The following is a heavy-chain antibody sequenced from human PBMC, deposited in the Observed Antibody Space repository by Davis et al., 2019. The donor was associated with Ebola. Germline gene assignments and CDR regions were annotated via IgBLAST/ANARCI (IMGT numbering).Heavy chain of an antibody. CDR2: ISYDGSNK. D-gene: IGHD3-3*01. CDR3: AKFGVVHRDMDV. Sequence: PGGSLRLSCAASGFTFSSYGMHWVRQAPGKGLEWVAVISYDGSNKYYADSVKGRFTISRDNSKNTLYLQMNSLRAEDTAVYYCAKFGVVHRDMDVWGQGTTVTVSS. CDR1: GFTFSSYG. V-gene: IGHV3-30*18. J-gene: IGHJ6*02.